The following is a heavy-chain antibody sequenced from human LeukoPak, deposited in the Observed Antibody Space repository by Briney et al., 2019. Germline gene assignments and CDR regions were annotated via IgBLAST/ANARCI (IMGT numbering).Heavy chain of an antibody. CDR1: GGSISSYY. J-gene: IGHJ4*02. Sequence: SETLSLTCTVSGGSISSYYWSWIRQPAGKGLEWIGRIYTSGSTNCNPSLKSRVTMSVDTSKNQFSLKLSSVTAADTAVYYCASSDSSGYLPTSGSNFDYWGQGTLVTVSS. D-gene: IGHD3-22*01. CDR2: IYTSGST. CDR3: ASSDSSGYLPTSGSNFDY. V-gene: IGHV4-4*07.